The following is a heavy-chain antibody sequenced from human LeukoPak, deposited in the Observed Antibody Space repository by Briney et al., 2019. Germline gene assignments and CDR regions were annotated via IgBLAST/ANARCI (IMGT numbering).Heavy chain of an antibody. J-gene: IGHJ2*01. CDR2: LYHSGTT. CDR1: GGSISSYY. V-gene: IGHV4-59*08. CDR3: ARLGYNDYVARYFDL. D-gene: IGHD5-24*01. Sequence: PSETLSLTCTVSGGSISSYYWSWIRQPPGKGLEWIGYLYHSGTTNYNPSLKSRVTISVDTSKNEFSLKLISVTAADTAVYYCARLGYNDYVARYFDLWGRGTLVTVSS.